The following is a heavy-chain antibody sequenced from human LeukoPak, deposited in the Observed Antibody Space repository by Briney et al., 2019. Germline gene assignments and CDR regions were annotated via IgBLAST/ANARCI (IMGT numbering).Heavy chain of an antibody. CDR3: AKDPPPVAGMLFYYFDY. CDR2: ISGSGGST. J-gene: IGHJ4*02. CDR1: GFTFSSYV. D-gene: IGHD2-21*01. V-gene: IGHV3-23*01. Sequence: GGSLRLSCAASGFTFSSYVMSWVRQAPGKGLEWVSAISGSGGSTDYADSVKGRFTISRDNSKNTLYLQMNSLRTEDTAVYYCAKDPPPVAGMLFYYFDYWGQGTLATVPS.